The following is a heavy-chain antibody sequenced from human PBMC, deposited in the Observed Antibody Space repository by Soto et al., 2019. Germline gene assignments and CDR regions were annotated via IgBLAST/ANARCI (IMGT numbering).Heavy chain of an antibody. V-gene: IGHV6-1*01. J-gene: IGHJ4*02. D-gene: IGHD3-10*01. CDR2: TYYRSKWHY. CDR3: ARTLRGRGVKYFDD. Sequence: SQTLSLTCAISGDSVSNNSVAWNWVRQSPSRGLEWLGRTYYRSKWHYDYAPSVRSRITINPDTSKNHFSLQLNSVSPEDAAVYYCARTLRGRGVKYFDDWGQGTLVTVSS. CDR1: GDSVSNNSVA.